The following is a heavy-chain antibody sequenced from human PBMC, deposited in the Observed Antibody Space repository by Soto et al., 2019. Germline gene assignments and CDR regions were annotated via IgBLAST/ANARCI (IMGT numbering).Heavy chain of an antibody. D-gene: IGHD3-22*01. V-gene: IGHV3-23*01. J-gene: IGHJ4*02. CDR3: SKYNYYDSSGYYDY. CDR1: GFTFSSYA. CDR2: ISGSGGST. Sequence: GGSLRLSCAASGFTFSSYAMSWVRQAPGKGLEWVSAISGSGGSTYYADSVKGRFTISRDNSKNTLYLQMNSLRAEDTAVYYCSKYNYYDSSGYYDYWGQGTLVTVSS.